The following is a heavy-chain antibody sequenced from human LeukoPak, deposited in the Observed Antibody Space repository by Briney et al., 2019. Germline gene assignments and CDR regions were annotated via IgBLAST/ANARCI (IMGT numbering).Heavy chain of an antibody. J-gene: IGHJ4*02. CDR2: ISSSSAYI. V-gene: IGHV3-21*01. CDR3: ARDLGGSSSVL. D-gene: IGHD6-6*01. Sequence: PGGSLRLSCAASGFTFSSYEMNSVRQAPGKGLEWVSSISSSSAYIYYADSVKGRFTISRDNAKNSLYLQMNSLRAEDTAVYYRARDLGGSSSVLGGQGTLVTVSS. CDR1: GFTFSSYE.